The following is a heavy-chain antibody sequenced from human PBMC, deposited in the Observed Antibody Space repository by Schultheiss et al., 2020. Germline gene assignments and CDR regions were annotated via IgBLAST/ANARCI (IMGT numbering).Heavy chain of an antibody. D-gene: IGHD3-22*01. V-gene: IGHV1-3*01. CDR3: ARDGHYYDSSGYPQGWFDP. CDR1: GYTFTSYA. Sequence: ASVKVSCKASGYTFTSYAMHWVRQAPGQRLEWMGWINAGNGNTKYSQKFQGRVTITRDTSASTAYMELSSLRSEDTAVYYCARDGHYYDSSGYPQGWFDPWGQGTLVTVSS. CDR2: INAGNGNT. J-gene: IGHJ5*02.